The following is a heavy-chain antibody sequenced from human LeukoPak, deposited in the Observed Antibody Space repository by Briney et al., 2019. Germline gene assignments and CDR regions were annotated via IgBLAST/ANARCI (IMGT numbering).Heavy chain of an antibody. D-gene: IGHD6-6*01. Sequence: ASVKVSCKAFGGTFSSYAISWVRQAPGQGLEWMGGIIPIFGTANYAQKFQGRVTITTEESTSTAYMELSSLRSEDTAVYYCATSEIAAHAKPDWYFDLWGRGTLVTVSS. CDR1: GGTFSSYA. CDR3: ATSEIAAHAKPDWYFDL. V-gene: IGHV1-69*05. J-gene: IGHJ2*01. CDR2: IIPIFGTA.